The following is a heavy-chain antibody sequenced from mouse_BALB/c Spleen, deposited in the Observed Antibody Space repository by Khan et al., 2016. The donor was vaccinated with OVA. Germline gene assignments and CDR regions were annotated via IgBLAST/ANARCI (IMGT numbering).Heavy chain of an antibody. Sequence: EVQLQESGPGLVKPSQSLSLTCTVTGYSITSDYAWNWIRQFPGNKLEWMGYISYSGRTSYNPSLKSRISITSDTSKNQFFLQLHSVTTEETATYNGARSVTITTVVATDCDSRGQGTTLTGSS. J-gene: IGHJ2*01. D-gene: IGHD1-1*01. CDR1: GYSITSDYA. V-gene: IGHV3-2*02. CDR3: ARSVTITTVVATDCDS. CDR2: ISYSGRT.